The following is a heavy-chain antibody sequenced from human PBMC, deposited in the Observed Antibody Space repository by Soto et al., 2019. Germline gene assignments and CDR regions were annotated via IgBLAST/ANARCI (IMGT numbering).Heavy chain of an antibody. CDR1: GFIFSNYV. D-gene: IGHD3-22*01. J-gene: IGHJ4*02. Sequence: QVQLVESGGGVVQPGWSLRLSCTATGFIFSNYVIHWVRQAPGKGREWVAVIWYDGSEKYYADSLKARFTISRDNSKNTVSLQMDSLRAEDTAVYYCARDPAYYYDSSGAYSEVSPDYWGQGTLVTVSS. CDR3: ARDPAYYYDSSGAYSEVSPDY. V-gene: IGHV3-33*01. CDR2: IWYDGSEK.